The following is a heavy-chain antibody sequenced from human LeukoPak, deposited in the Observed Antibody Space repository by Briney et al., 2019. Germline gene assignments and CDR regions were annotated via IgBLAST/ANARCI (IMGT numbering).Heavy chain of an antibody. D-gene: IGHD3-10*01. J-gene: IGHJ5*02. CDR3: ARAPSKTMVRGDNWFDP. CDR2: MNPNSGNT. Sequence: GASVKVSCKASGYTFTSYDINWVRQATGQGLEWMGWMNPNSGNTGYAQKFQGRVTMTRNTSISTAYMELSSLRSEDTAVYYCARAPSKTMVRGDNWFDPWGQGTLVTVSS. V-gene: IGHV1-8*01. CDR1: GYTFTSYD.